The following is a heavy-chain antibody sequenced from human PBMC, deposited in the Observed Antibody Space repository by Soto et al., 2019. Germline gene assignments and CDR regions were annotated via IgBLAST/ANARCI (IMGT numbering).Heavy chain of an antibody. V-gene: IGHV1-69*13. Sequence: SVKVSCKVSGYSLTELSIHWVRQAPEKGLEWMGGIIPIFGTANYAQKFQGRVTITADESTSTAYMELSSLRSEDTAVYYCARYTYDSSGYYLGPFDYWGQGTLVTVSS. CDR1: GYSLTELS. D-gene: IGHD3-22*01. CDR3: ARYTYDSSGYYLGPFDY. CDR2: IIPIFGTA. J-gene: IGHJ4*02.